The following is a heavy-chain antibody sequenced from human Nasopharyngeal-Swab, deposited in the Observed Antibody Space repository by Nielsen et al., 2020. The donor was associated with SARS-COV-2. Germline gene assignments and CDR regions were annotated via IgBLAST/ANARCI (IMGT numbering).Heavy chain of an antibody. J-gene: IGHJ4*02. D-gene: IGHD1-26*01. CDR2: IYPADSDS. CDR3: VRRAFSASYFYFDY. V-gene: IGHV5-51*01. CDR1: GYIFTSYW. Sequence: GESLKISCKGSGYIFTSYWIGWVRQMPGKGLEWMGIIYPADSDSRNSLSFQGQVSISVDKSISTAYLQWNTLKASDTAIYYCVRRAFSASYFYFDYWGPGTLVTVSS.